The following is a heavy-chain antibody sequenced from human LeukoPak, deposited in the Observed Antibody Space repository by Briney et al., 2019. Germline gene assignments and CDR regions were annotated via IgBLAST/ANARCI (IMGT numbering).Heavy chain of an antibody. Sequence: SETLSLTCSVSGGSLTSYYWSWIRQSPGKALEWIGYIYYRGNTNYNPSLKSRDTISVDTSTKQFSLRLSSVTAADTAVYYCARHGREDVVDFDNWGQGTLVTVSS. CDR1: GGSLTSYY. V-gene: IGHV4-59*08. D-gene: IGHD2-21*01. CDR2: IYYRGNT. CDR3: ARHGREDVVDFDN. J-gene: IGHJ4*02.